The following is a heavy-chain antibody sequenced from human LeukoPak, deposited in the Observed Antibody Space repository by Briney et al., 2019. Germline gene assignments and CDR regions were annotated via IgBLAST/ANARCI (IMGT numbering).Heavy chain of an antibody. CDR2: ISYEGSNK. J-gene: IGHJ4*02. D-gene: IGHD3-10*01. Sequence: GGSLRLSCAASGFTFSSYTMHWVRQAPGKGLEWVAVISYEGSNKYYADSVKGRFTISRDNSKNTLYLQMNGLRAEDTAVYYCAKDYYYGSGARSWLIYYLDYWGQGTLVTVSS. V-gene: IGHV3-30*04. CDR3: AKDYYYGSGARSWLIYYLDY. CDR1: GFTFSSYT.